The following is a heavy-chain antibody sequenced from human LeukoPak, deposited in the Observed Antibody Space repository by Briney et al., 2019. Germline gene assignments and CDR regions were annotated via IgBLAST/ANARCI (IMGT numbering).Heavy chain of an antibody. D-gene: IGHD3-10*02. CDR2: IIPIFGTA. V-gene: IGHV1-69*13. J-gene: IGHJ4*02. CDR3: ARCSPSGRDFDY. Sequence: SVKVSCKASGGTFSSYAISWVRQAPGQGLEWMGGIIPIFGTANYAQKFQGRVTITADESTSTAYMELSSLRSEDTAVYYCARCSPSGRDFDYWGQGTLVTVSS. CDR1: GGTFSSYA.